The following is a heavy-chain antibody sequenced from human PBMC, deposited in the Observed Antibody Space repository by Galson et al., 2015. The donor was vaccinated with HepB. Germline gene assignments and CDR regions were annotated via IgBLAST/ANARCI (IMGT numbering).Heavy chain of an antibody. J-gene: IGHJ3*02. CDR2: IYNSGTT. CDR3: AREGSVHADAFDI. V-gene: IGHV4-4*02. CDR1: GDSISSRNW. Sequence: ETLSLTCAVSGDSISSRNWWSWVRQPPGKGLEWIGEIYNSGTTNYNPSLKSRVTISIDKSKNDFSLKLNPVTAADTAVYYCAREGSVHADAFDIWGQGTMVIVSS. D-gene: IGHD2-15*01.